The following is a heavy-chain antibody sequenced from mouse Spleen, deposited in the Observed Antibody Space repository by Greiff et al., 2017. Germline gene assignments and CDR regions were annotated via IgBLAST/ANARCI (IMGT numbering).Heavy chain of an antibody. D-gene: IGHD1-1*01. CDR1: GFTFSSYY. J-gene: IGHJ4*01. CDR3: ARGITTVVNYAMDY. Sequence: EVKLVESGGGLVKRGGSLKLSCAASGFTFSSYYMSWVRQTPEKRLEWVATISSGGGSTYYPDSVKGRFTISRDNAKNTLYLQMSSLNSEDTAVYYCARGITTVVNYAMDYWGQGTSVTVSS. V-gene: IGHV5-9*04. CDR2: ISSGGGST.